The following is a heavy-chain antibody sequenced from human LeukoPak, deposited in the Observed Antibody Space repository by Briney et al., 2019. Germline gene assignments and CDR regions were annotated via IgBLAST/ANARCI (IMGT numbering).Heavy chain of an antibody. CDR2: INHSGST. Sequence: PSETLSLTCAVYGGSFSGYYWSWIRQPPGKGLEWIGEINHSGSTNYNPSLKSRVTISVDTSKNQFSLKLSSVTAADTAVYYCARGSPLRSHSSGWYVATFDYWGQGTLVTVSS. CDR1: GGSFSGYY. D-gene: IGHD6-19*01. J-gene: IGHJ4*02. CDR3: ARGSPLRSHSSGWYVATFDY. V-gene: IGHV4-34*01.